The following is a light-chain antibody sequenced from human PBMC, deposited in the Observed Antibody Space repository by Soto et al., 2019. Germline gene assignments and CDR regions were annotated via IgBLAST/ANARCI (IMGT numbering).Light chain of an antibody. CDR2: AAS. Sequence: DIQLTQSPSFLSASVGDRVTITCRASQGISTFLAWYQLKPGKAPKLLIYAASTLQSGVPSRFSGSGSGTEFTLTISSLQPEDFATYYCQQLNSYPITFGQGTRLEMK. CDR1: QGISTF. CDR3: QQLNSYPIT. J-gene: IGKJ5*01. V-gene: IGKV1-9*01.